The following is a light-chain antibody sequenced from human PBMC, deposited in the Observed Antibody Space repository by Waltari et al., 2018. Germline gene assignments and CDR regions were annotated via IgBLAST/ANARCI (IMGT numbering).Light chain of an antibody. CDR2: RDT. J-gene: IGLJ3*02. Sequence: SFELTQTSSLSVSPGQPVRITCSGDVLANKYARWFQQKPGQAPVLVISRDTERPSGFPGRFSGSSSGTTVTLTIRGAQAEDEADYYCYASADNNLGVFGGGTKVTVL. V-gene: IGLV3-27*01. CDR1: VLANKY. CDR3: YASADNNLGV.